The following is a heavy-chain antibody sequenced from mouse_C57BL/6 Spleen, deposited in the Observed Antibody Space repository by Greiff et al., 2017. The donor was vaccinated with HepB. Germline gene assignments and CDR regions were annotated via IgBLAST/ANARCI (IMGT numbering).Heavy chain of an antibody. J-gene: IGHJ1*03. D-gene: IGHD1-1*02. V-gene: IGHV1-64*01. Sequence: QVQLQQPGAELVKPGASVKLSCKASGYTFTSYWMHWVKQRPGQGLEWIGMIHPNSGSTNYNEKFKSKATLTVDKSSSTAYIQLSSLTSEDSAVYYCARSNYGYFDVWGTGTTVTVSS. CDR1: GYTFTSYW. CDR3: ARSNYGYFDV. CDR2: IHPNSGST.